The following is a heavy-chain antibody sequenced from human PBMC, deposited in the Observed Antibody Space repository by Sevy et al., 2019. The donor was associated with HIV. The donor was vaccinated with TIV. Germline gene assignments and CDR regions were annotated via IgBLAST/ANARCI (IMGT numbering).Heavy chain of an antibody. J-gene: IGHJ4*02. V-gene: IGHV3-30-3*01. Sequence: GGSLRLSCAASGFTFSSYAMHWVRQAPGKGLEWVAVISYDGSNKYYADSVKGRFTISRDNSKNTLYLQMNSLRAEDTAVYYCARDTDDGELDYWGQGTLVTVSS. CDR3: ARDTDDGELDY. CDR1: GFTFSSYA. D-gene: IGHD7-27*01. CDR2: ISYDGSNK.